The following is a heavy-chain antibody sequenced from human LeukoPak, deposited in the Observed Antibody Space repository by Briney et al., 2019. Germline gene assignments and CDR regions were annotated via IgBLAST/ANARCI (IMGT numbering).Heavy chain of an antibody. D-gene: IGHD2-2*01. CDR1: GFTFSDYY. Sequence: GGSLRLSCAASGFTFSDYYMSWIRQAPGKGLEWVSYISSSGSTIYYADSVKGRFTISRDNAKNSLYPQMNSLRAEDTAVYYCARSPRDIGYCSSTSCPGWFDPWGQGTLVTVSS. CDR2: ISSSGSTI. V-gene: IGHV3-11*01. CDR3: ARSPRDIGYCSSTSCPGWFDP. J-gene: IGHJ5*02.